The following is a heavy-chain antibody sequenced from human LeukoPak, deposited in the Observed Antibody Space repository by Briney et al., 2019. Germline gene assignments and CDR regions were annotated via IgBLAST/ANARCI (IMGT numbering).Heavy chain of an antibody. CDR2: IYYRVST. V-gene: IGHV4-31*03. D-gene: IGHD3-22*01. Sequence: SETLSLTCTVSGGSISSGGYYWSWIRQHPGKGLEWIGLIYYRVSTYYNPSLKSRVTISVDTSKNQFSLKLSSVTAADTAVYYCARGVDYYDSSGYPRGYGMDVWGQGTPVTVSS. J-gene: IGHJ6*02. CDR3: ARGVDYYDSSGYPRGYGMDV. CDR1: GGSISSGGYY.